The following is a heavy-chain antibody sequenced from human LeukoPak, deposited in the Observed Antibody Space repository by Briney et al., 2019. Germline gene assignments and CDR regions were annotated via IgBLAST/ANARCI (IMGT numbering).Heavy chain of an antibody. D-gene: IGHD2-2*01. J-gene: IGHJ6*03. CDR1: GGTFSSYA. CDR2: IIPIFGTA. Sequence: SVKVSCKASGGTFSSYAISWVRQAPGQGLEWMGGIIPIFGTANYAQKFQGRVTITADESTSTAYMELSSLRSEDTAVYYCARDRDEIRSGIVVVPAAIHYYYMDVWGKGTTVTVSS. V-gene: IGHV1-69*13. CDR3: ARDRDEIRSGIVVVPAAIHYYYMDV.